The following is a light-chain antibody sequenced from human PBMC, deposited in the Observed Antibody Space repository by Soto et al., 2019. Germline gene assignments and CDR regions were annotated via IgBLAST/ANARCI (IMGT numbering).Light chain of an antibody. CDR3: QQYGNSPQT. J-gene: IGKJ1*01. V-gene: IGKV3-20*01. Sequence: LLTQSPGTLSVSAGDRATLSCRASQTVSSRFLAWYQQTPGQAPRLLIYAASSRATSIPARFSGSGSGTDFTLTIGSLQPEDFAVYYCQQYGNSPQTFGQGTKGDIK. CDR2: AAS. CDR1: QTVSSRF.